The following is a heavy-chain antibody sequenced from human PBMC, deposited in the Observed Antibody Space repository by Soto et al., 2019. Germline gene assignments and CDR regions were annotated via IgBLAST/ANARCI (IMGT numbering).Heavy chain of an antibody. D-gene: IGHD6-6*01. Sequence: PSETLSLTCTVSVGSISSGDYCWSWIRQHPGKGLEWIGYIYYSGSTYYNPSLESRVTISVDTSNNQFSLKLSSVTAADTAVYYCARGSFSSSSSWFDPWGQGTLVTVSS. CDR1: VGSISSGDYC. CDR2: IYYSGST. V-gene: IGHV4-31*03. J-gene: IGHJ5*02. CDR3: ARGSFSSSSSWFDP.